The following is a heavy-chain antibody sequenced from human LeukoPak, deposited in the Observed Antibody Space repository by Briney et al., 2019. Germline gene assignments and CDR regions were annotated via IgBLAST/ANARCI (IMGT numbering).Heavy chain of an antibody. CDR1: GGSISSGSYY. CDR2: IYTSGST. J-gene: IGHJ4*02. Sequence: SQTLSLTCTVSGGSISSGSYYWSWIRQPAGKGLEWIGRIYTSGSTNYNPSLKSRVTISVDTSKNQFSLKLSSVTAADTAVYYCARAVGYCSSTSCEPVFDYWGQGTLVTVSS. D-gene: IGHD2-2*01. V-gene: IGHV4-61*02. CDR3: ARAVGYCSSTSCEPVFDY.